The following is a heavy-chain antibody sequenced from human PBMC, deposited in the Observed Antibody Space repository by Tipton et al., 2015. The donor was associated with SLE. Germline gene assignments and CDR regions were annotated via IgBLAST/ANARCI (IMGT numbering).Heavy chain of an antibody. CDR3: ATELFRGYTSGWGPDY. D-gene: IGHD6-19*01. V-gene: IGHV4-59*04. J-gene: IGHJ4*02. Sequence: TLSLTCTVSGGSISSYYWSWIRQPPGKGLEWIGYIYYSGITYYNPSLKSRVTMSVDRSKNQFSLRLTSVTAADTAVYYCATELFRGYTSGWGPDYWGQGTLVTVSS. CDR2: IYYSGIT. CDR1: GGSISSYY.